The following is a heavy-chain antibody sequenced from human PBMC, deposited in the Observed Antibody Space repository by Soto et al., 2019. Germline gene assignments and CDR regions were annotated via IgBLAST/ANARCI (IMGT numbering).Heavy chain of an antibody. D-gene: IGHD2-15*01. CDR2: IWYDGSNK. V-gene: IGHV3-33*01. CDR3: ARDWYGGNWYYYYGMDV. CDR1: GVTFSSYG. Sequence: PGVSLRLSCAASGVTFSSYGIHRIRQAPGKGLEWVAVIWYDGSNKYYADSVKGRFTISRDNSKNTLYLQMNSLRAEDTAVYYCARDWYGGNWYYYYGMDVCGQGTTITVSS. J-gene: IGHJ6*02.